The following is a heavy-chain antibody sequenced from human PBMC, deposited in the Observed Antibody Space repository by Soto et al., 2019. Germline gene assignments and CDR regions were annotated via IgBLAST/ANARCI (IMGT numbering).Heavy chain of an antibody. CDR3: ARGAYSDSSTYFDY. D-gene: IGHD6-6*01. CDR1: GDSISSGDHY. J-gene: IGHJ4*02. Sequence: QVQLQESGPGLVKPSQTLSLTCTVSGDSISSGDHYWRWIRQPPGKGLEWIGYIYYSGTTYSRPSLQSRLTISVNTSKNQFSLQLNSATAADTAVYYCARGAYSDSSTYFDYWGQGTLVPVSS. CDR2: IYYSGTT. V-gene: IGHV4-30-4*01.